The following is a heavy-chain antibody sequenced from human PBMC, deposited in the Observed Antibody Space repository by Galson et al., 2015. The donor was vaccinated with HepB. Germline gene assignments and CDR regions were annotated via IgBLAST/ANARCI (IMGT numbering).Heavy chain of an antibody. CDR3: ASPFGIAVSTVLDAFDM. Sequence: SLRLSCAASKFTFRSYGMHWVRQAPGKGLEWVSLLHSDGSPSYADSVKGGFTISRDNSKNTLYLQMNSLRAEDTAVYYCASPFGIAVSTVLDAFDMWGQGTMVTVSS. D-gene: IGHD6-19*01. J-gene: IGHJ3*02. V-gene: IGHV3-66*01. CDR2: LHSDGSP. CDR1: KFTFRSYG.